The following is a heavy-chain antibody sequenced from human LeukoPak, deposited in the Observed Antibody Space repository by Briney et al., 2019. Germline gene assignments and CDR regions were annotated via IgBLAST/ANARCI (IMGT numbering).Heavy chain of an antibody. CDR1: GYSISSGYY. V-gene: IGHV4-38-2*02. CDR3: ARDGSGSYYGD. CDR2: IYHSGST. D-gene: IGHD1-26*01. J-gene: IGHJ4*02. Sequence: SETLSLTCTVSGYSISSGYYWGWIRQPPGKGLEWIGSIYHSGSTYYNPSLKSRVTISVDTSKNQFSLKLSSVTAADTAVYYCARDGSGSYYGDWGQGTLVTVSS.